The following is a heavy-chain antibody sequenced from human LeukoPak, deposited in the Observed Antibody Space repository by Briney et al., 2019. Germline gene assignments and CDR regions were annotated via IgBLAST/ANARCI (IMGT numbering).Heavy chain of an antibody. CDR1: GGSINHYY. Sequence: SETLSLTCSVSGGSINHYYGTWIRQPPGKGLEWIGFIYYTGTTNYNPSLKSRVTISVDTSKNHFSLNLSSVTAADTAVYYCARGRTKDYWGQGTLVTVSS. V-gene: IGHV4-59*12. CDR2: IYYTGTT. J-gene: IGHJ4*02. CDR3: ARGRTKDY. D-gene: IGHD1-14*01.